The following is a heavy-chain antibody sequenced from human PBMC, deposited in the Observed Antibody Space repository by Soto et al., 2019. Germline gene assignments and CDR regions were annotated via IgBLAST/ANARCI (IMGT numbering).Heavy chain of an antibody. D-gene: IGHD3-16*01. CDR2: ISGSGGST. CDR3: AKVWGGYDVLLRHPGYYGMDV. Sequence: EVQLLESGGGLVQPGGSLRLSCAASGFTFSSYAMSWVRQAPGKGLEWVSAISGSGGSTYYADSVKGRFTISRDNSKNTLYLQMNSLRAEDTAVYYCAKVWGGYDVLLRHPGYYGMDVWGQGTTVTVSS. J-gene: IGHJ6*02. V-gene: IGHV3-23*01. CDR1: GFTFSSYA.